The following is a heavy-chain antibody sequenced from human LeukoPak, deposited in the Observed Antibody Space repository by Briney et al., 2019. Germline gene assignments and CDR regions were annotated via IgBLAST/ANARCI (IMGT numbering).Heavy chain of an antibody. Sequence: GGSLRLSCAASGFTFSSYGMHWVRQAPGKGLEWVAVISYDGSNKYYADSVKGRFTISRDNSKNTLYLQMNSLRAEDTAVYYCARETRKQWLASGYFDYWGQGTLVTVSS. CDR3: ARETRKQWLASGYFDY. V-gene: IGHV3-30*03. J-gene: IGHJ4*02. CDR2: ISYDGSNK. D-gene: IGHD6-19*01. CDR1: GFTFSSYG.